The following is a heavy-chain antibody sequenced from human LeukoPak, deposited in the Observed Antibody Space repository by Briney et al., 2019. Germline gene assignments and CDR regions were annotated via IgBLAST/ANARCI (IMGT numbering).Heavy chain of an antibody. V-gene: IGHV1-46*01. Sequence: ASVTVSCKASGYTFTSYYMHWVRQAPGQGLEWMGIINPSGGSTSYAQKFQGRVTMTRDMSTSTVYMELSSLRSEDTAVYYCARDPTTIFGVVINNWFDPWGQGTLVTVSS. CDR2: INPSGGST. CDR1: GYTFTSYY. J-gene: IGHJ5*02. CDR3: ARDPTTIFGVVINNWFDP. D-gene: IGHD3-3*01.